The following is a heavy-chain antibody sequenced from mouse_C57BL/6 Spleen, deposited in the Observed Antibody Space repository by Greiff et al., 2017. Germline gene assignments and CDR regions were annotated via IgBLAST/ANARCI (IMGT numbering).Heavy chain of an antibody. J-gene: IGHJ2*01. CDR1: GFTFSSYG. CDR3: ASYGSSYYYFDY. V-gene: IGHV5-6*01. D-gene: IGHD1-1*01. CDR2: ISSGGSYP. Sequence: EVMLVESGGDLVKPGGSLNLSCAASGFTFSSYGMSWVRQTPDKRLEWVATISSGGSYPYFPDSVKGRFTTSRDNAKNTLYLQKVGLESEDTAIYYCASYGSSYYYFDYWGQGTTLTVSS.